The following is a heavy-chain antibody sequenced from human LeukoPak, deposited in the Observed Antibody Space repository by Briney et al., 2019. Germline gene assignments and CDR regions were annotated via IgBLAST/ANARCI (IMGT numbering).Heavy chain of an antibody. V-gene: IGHV4-61*02. CDR3: APARGCSNGVCSSIGSDY. Sequence: PSETLSLTCTVSGGSISNGSYYWTWIRQPAGKGLEWIGRISTTGSSNYNPSLKSRVTISVDTSKNQFSLRLSSVTAADTAVYYCAPARGCSNGVCSSIGSDYWGQGTLVTVSS. D-gene: IGHD2-8*01. CDR1: GGSISNGSYY. J-gene: IGHJ4*02. CDR2: ISTTGSS.